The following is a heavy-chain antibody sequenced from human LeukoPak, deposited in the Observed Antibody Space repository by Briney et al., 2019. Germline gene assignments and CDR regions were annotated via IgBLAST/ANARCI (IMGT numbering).Heavy chain of an antibody. CDR2: IYHSGGT. CDR1: GYSISSGYY. V-gene: IGHV4-38-2*02. J-gene: IGHJ5*02. CDR3: ARDTYYDFWSGYYQRHWFDP. D-gene: IGHD3-3*01. Sequence: SETLSLTCTVSGYSISSGYYWGWIRQPPGNGLEWIGSIYHSGGTYYNPPLKSRVTISVDTSKNQFSLKLSSVTAADTAVYYCARDTYYDFWSGYYQRHWFDPWGQGTLVTVSS.